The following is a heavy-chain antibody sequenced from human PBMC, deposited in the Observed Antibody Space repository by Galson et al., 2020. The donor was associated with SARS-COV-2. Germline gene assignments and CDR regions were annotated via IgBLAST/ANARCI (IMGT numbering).Heavy chain of an antibody. Sequence: ASETLSLTCTVSAGSVSSTSYYWGWIRQPPGKGLEWIGSLYYTGSTHYTPSFQSRVTLSVDTSKNLFPLRLSSVTAADTAVYYCTRPGRDNGYSRYLGDEYAMDVWGRGTTVTVSS. J-gene: IGHJ6*02. V-gene: IGHV4-39*01. CDR2: LYYTGST. CDR1: AGSVSSTSYY. D-gene: IGHD5-12*01. CDR3: TRPGRDNGYSRYLGDEYAMDV.